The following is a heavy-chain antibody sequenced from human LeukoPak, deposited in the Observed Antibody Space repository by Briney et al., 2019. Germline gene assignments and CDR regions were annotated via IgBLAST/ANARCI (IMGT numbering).Heavy chain of an antibody. Sequence: GGSLRLSCAASGFTFSSYAMSWVRQAPGKGLEWVSGISGSGDNTYYADSVKGRFTISRDNAKNSLYLQMNSLRAEDTAVYYCARDLGGWLFDYWGQGTLVTVSS. CDR1: GFTFSSYA. CDR3: ARDLGGWLFDY. D-gene: IGHD6-19*01. CDR2: ISGSGDNT. J-gene: IGHJ4*02. V-gene: IGHV3-23*01.